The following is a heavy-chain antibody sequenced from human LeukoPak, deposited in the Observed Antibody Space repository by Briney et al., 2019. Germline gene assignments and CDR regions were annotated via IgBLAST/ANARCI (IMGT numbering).Heavy chain of an antibody. CDR1: GGTFSSYA. D-gene: IGHD3-10*01. J-gene: IGHJ6*02. CDR3: ARDATAYYYGSGSYGGMDV. Sequence: ASVKVSCKASGGTFSSYAISWVRQAPGQGLEWMGRIIPILGIANYAQKFRGRVTITADKSTSTAYMELSSLRSEDTAVYYCARDATAYYYGSGSYGGMDVWDQGTTVTVSS. V-gene: IGHV1-69*04. CDR2: IIPILGIA.